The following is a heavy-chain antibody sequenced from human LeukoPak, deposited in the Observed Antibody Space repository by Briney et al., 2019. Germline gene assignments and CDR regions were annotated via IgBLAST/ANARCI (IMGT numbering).Heavy chain of an antibody. CDR3: AKFPYYCGSGSYLHIDDYYYGMDV. J-gene: IGHJ6*02. V-gene: IGHV3-23*01. D-gene: IGHD3-10*01. Sequence: GGSLRLSCAASGFTFSSYAMSWVRQAPGKGLEWVSAISGSGGSTYYADSVKGRFTISRDNSKNTLYLQMNSLRAEDTAVYYCAKFPYYCGSGSYLHIDDYYYGMDVWGQGTTVTVSS. CDR2: ISGSGGST. CDR1: GFTFSSYA.